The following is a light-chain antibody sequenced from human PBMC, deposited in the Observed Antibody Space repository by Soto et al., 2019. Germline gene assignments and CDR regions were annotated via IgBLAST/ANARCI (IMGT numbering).Light chain of an antibody. CDR1: SSDVGGYNY. J-gene: IGLJ2*01. CDR2: DVS. V-gene: IGLV2-14*01. Sequence: QSALTQPASVSGSPGQSFTISCTGTSSDVGGYNYVSWYQQHPGKAPKLMIYDVSNRPSGVSNRFSGSKSGNTASLTISGIQAEDGADYYCSSYTSISVVFGGGTKLTVL. CDR3: SSYTSISVV.